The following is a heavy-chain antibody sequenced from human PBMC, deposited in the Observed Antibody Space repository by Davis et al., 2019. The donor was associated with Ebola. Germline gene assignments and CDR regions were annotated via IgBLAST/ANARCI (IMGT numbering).Heavy chain of an antibody. V-gene: IGHV1-69*13. D-gene: IGHD3-3*01. CDR1: GGTFSYYA. J-gene: IGHJ6*03. Sequence: SVKVSCKASGGTFSYYAINWVRQAPGQGLEWMGGIIPVFNKPNYAQRSHGRVTITADESTSTAYMELSSLRSEDTAVYYCARDSPSNYDFWSGNYYYYMDVWGKGTTVTVSS. CDR3: ARDSPSNYDFWSGNYYYYMDV. CDR2: IIPVFNKP.